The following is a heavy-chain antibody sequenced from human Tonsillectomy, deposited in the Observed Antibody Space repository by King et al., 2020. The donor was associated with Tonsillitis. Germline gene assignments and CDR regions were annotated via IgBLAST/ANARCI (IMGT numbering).Heavy chain of an antibody. J-gene: IGHJ5*02. Sequence: QLQESGPGLVKPSETLSLTCTVSGGSIGSYFWSWIRQPAGKGLEWIGRIYTSGSTNYNPSLKSRVTMSVETSKNQFSLNLSSVTAADTAIYHCARVTYGILTGYDGAPNWCGPWGQGILVTVSS. CDR2: IYTSGST. CDR1: GGSIGSYF. CDR3: ARVTYGILTGYDGAPNWCGP. D-gene: IGHD3-9*01. V-gene: IGHV4-4*07.